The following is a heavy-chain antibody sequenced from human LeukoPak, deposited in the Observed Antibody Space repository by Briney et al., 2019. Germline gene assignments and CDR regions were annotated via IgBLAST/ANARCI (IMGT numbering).Heavy chain of an antibody. D-gene: IGHD4-11*01. CDR1: GYTFTSYG. V-gene: IGHV1-18*01. Sequence: ASVKVSCKASGYTFTSYGISWVRQAPGQGLEWMGWISAYNGNTNYAQKLQGRVTMTTDTSTSTAYMELRSLRSDDTAVYYCARDTLPTTQYYYYYGMDVWGHGTTVTVSS. CDR3: ARDTLPTTQYYYYYGMDV. CDR2: ISAYNGNT. J-gene: IGHJ6*02.